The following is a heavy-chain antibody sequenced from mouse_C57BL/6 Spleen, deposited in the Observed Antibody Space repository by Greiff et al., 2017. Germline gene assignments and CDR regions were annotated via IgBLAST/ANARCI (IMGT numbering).Heavy chain of an antibody. CDR1: GYTFTSYW. Sequence: QVQLQQPGAELVRPGSSVKLSCKASGYTFTSYWMHWVKQRPIQGLEWIGNIDPSDSETHYNQKFKDKATVTVDKSSSTAYMQLSSLTSEDSAVYYCARSYGNSYFDYGGQGTTLTVSS. J-gene: IGHJ2*01. V-gene: IGHV1-52*01. CDR3: ARSYGNSYFDY. CDR2: IDPSDSET. D-gene: IGHD2-1*01.